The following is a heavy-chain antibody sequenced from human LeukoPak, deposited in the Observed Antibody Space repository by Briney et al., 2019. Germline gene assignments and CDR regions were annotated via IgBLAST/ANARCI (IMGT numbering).Heavy chain of an antibody. V-gene: IGHV5-10-1*01. J-gene: IGHJ3*02. D-gene: IGHD3-22*01. CDR1: GYSFTSYW. CDR2: IDPSDSYT. Sequence: GESLKISRKGSGYSFTSYWISWVRQMPGKGLEWMGRIDPSDSYTNYSPSFQGHVTISADKSISTAYLQWSSLKASDTAMYYCASLGPTAYDSSGYYYDAFDIWGQGTMVTVSS. CDR3: ASLGPTAYDSSGYYYDAFDI.